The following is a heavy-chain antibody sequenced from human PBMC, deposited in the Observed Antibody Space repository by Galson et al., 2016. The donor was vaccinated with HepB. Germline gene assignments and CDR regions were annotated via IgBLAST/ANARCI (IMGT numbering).Heavy chain of an antibody. D-gene: IGHD3-22*01. V-gene: IGHV3-30*04. CDR1: GSTFSSYA. Sequence: SLRLSCAASGSTFSSYAMHWVRQAPGKGLEWVAAISDDGSNKNYADSVKGRFTISRDNSKNTLYLQMNSLRAEDTSVYYCAREHLRGYASNVYWGQRTLVTVSS. CDR3: AREHLRGYASNVY. CDR2: ISDDGSNK. J-gene: IGHJ4*02.